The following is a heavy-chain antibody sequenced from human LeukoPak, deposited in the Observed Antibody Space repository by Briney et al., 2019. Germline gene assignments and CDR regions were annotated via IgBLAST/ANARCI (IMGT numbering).Heavy chain of an antibody. CDR3: AKDFLTDNVVGVAATAYGMDG. J-gene: IGHJ6*04. D-gene: IGHD2-15*01. V-gene: IGHV3-30*18. CDR2: ISYDGSNK. CDR1: GFTFSSYG. Sequence: GGSLRLSCAASGFTFSSYGMHWVRQAPGKGLEWVAVISYDGSNKYYADSVKGRFTISRDNSKNTLYLQMNSLRAEDTAVYYWAKDFLTDNVVGVAATAYGMDGLGKGTPVNGSS.